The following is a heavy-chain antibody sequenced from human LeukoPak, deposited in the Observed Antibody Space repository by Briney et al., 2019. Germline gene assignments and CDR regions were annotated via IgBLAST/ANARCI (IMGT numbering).Heavy chain of an antibody. J-gene: IGHJ3*02. D-gene: IGHD6-19*01. CDR1: GLTFSDYY. CDR3: ARDPYSSGWYKDAFDI. CDR2: ISPSGSSI. Sequence: GGSLRLSCAVSGLTFSDYYMSWTRQAPGKGPELVSYISPSGSSIFYVDSVKGRFTISRDNAKNSLYLQMNSLRAEDTAVYYCARDPYSSGWYKDAFDIWGQGTMVTVSS. V-gene: IGHV3-11*01.